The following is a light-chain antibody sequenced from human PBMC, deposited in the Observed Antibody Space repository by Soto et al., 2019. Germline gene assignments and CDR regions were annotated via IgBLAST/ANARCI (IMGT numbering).Light chain of an antibody. CDR1: SSNIGSNY. V-gene: IGLV1-47*01. J-gene: IGLJ3*02. Sequence: SVLTQPPSASGTPGQRVTISCSGSSSNIGSNYVYWYQQLPGTAPKLLIYRNNQRPSGVPDRFSASKSGTSASLAISGLRSEDEADYYCAAWDDSLSGVVFGGGTKLTVL. CDR2: RNN. CDR3: AAWDDSLSGVV.